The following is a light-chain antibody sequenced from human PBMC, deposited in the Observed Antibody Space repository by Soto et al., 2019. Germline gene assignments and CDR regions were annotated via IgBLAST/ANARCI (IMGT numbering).Light chain of an antibody. CDR2: EVN. CDR1: SSDVGRYNL. Sequence: QSALTQPASVSGSPGQSITISCTGTSSDVGRYNLVSWFQQHPGKAPKLLIYEVNKRPSGVSDRFSGSKSDNTASLTISGLQADDEADYFCCSYAGTRTFVIVGGWTQLTVL. V-gene: IGLV2-23*02. CDR3: CSYAGTRTFVI. J-gene: IGLJ2*01.